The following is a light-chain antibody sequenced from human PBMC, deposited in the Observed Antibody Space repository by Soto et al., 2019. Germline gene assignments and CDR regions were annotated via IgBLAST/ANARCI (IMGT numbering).Light chain of an antibody. CDR3: QRYHTFPVT. J-gene: IGKJ4*01. Sequence: DIQMTQSPSSLSASVGDTVTITCRASQGINNFLAWFQQKPGKAPKSLIYGASTVQSGVPSNFSGSGSDTDFTLTISSLQPEDSATYFCQRYHTFPVTFGGGTKVEIK. CDR1: QGINNF. CDR2: GAS. V-gene: IGKV1-16*02.